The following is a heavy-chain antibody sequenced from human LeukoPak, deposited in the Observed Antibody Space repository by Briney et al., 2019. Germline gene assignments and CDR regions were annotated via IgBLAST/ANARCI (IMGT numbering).Heavy chain of an antibody. J-gene: IGHJ4*02. Sequence: PGGSLRLSCAASGFTFSSYAMHWVRQAPGKGLEWVALISYDESNTFYADSVKGRFTISRDNSKNTLYLQMNSLRVEDTAVYYCARDGDGDYVFSYYFDYWGQGTLVTASS. CDR1: GFTFSSYA. D-gene: IGHD4-17*01. CDR2: ISYDESNT. CDR3: ARDGDGDYVFSYYFDY. V-gene: IGHV3-30*04.